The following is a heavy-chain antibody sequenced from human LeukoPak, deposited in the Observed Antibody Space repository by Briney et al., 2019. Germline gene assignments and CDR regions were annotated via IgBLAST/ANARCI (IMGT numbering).Heavy chain of an antibody. CDR3: ASAAGWEFAY. D-gene: IGHD1-26*01. CDR1: VHSGLTRW. Sequence: GGSVSLSCVLSVHSGLTRWMRWVRQPPGRGLEWVASIKEDGNEKHYADSVKVRFTISRDNCKSSLYLQMSSLRVEDTAVYYCASAAGWEFAYWGQGTLVTVSS. CDR2: IKEDGNEK. J-gene: IGHJ4*02. V-gene: IGHV3-7*01.